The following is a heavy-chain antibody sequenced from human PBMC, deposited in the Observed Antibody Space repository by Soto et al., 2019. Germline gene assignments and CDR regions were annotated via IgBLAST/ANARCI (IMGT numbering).Heavy chain of an antibody. D-gene: IGHD4-17*01. Sequence: ASVKVSCKASGYTFTSYGISWVRQAPGQGLEWMGWISAYNGNTNYAQKLQGRVTMTTDTSTSTAYMELRSLRSDDTSLYYCARDTAKGYGDATGWFDPWGQGTLVTVSS. CDR1: GYTFTSYG. J-gene: IGHJ5*02. CDR2: ISAYNGNT. CDR3: ARDTAKGYGDATGWFDP. V-gene: IGHV1-18*01.